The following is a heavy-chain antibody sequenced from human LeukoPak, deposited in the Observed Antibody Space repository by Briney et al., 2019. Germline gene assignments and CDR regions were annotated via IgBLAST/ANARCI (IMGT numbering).Heavy chain of an antibody. Sequence: GGSLRLSCAASGFTFSSYWMHWVRQAPGKGLVWVSRINSDGSSTSYADSVKGRFTISRDNAKNTLYLQMNSLRAEDTAVYYCARDSGLYYYDSSGYYYEIRYNAFDIWGQGTMVTVSS. CDR2: INSDGSST. J-gene: IGHJ3*02. V-gene: IGHV3-74*01. CDR1: GFTFSSYW. CDR3: ARDSGLYYYDSSGYYYEIRYNAFDI. D-gene: IGHD3-22*01.